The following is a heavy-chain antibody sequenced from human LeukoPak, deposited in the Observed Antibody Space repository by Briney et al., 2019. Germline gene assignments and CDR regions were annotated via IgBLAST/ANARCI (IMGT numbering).Heavy chain of an antibody. CDR1: GFPFSDYY. D-gene: IGHD5-18*01. Sequence: TSGGSLRLSCVASGFPFSDYYRGWIRQAPGMGRGGVSYISSSGSTIYYADSVKGRFTITRDNAKNSLYLQMNSLRAEDTAVYYCARDPGYNYAEGYFDYWGQGTLVTVSS. CDR3: ARDPGYNYAEGYFDY. J-gene: IGHJ4*02. V-gene: IGHV3-11*04. CDR2: ISSSGSTI.